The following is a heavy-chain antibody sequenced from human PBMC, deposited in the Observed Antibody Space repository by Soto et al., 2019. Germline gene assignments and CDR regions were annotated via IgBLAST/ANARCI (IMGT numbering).Heavy chain of an antibody. V-gene: IGHV1-69*13. Sequence: SVKVSCKGSGFTFSRSAVQWVRQARGQGLEWIGWIIPIFGTANYAQKFQGRVTITADESTSTAYMELSSLRSEDTAVYYCARDSGRSGSYELRIDYWGQGTLVTVSS. CDR2: IIPIFGTA. CDR1: GFTFSRSA. D-gene: IGHD1-26*01. J-gene: IGHJ4*02. CDR3: ARDSGRSGSYELRIDY.